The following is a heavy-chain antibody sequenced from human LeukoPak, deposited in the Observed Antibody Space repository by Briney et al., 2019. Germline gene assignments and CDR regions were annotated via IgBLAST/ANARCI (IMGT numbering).Heavy chain of an antibody. CDR2: ISSSGSTI. CDR1: GFTFSSYE. Sequence: GGSLSFSCAASGFTFSSYEMNWVRQAPGKGLEWVSYISSSGSTIYYADSVKGRFTISRDNAKNSLYLQMNSLRAEDTAVYYCARVQRGLAARGGVDYWGQGTLVTVSS. CDR3: ARVQRGLAARGGVDY. J-gene: IGHJ4*02. V-gene: IGHV3-48*03. D-gene: IGHD6-6*01.